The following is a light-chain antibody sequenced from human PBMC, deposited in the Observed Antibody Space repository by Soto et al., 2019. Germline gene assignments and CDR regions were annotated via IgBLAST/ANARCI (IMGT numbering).Light chain of an antibody. J-gene: IGKJ1*01. Sequence: DIQMTQSPSTLSASVGDRVTITCRASQSISSWLAWYQQKPGKAPKLLIYDASSLESGVPIRFSGSGSGTEFPLTISSPQPDDFATYYCQQYNSYSGTFGQGTKVEIK. CDR2: DAS. V-gene: IGKV1-5*01. CDR3: QQYNSYSGT. CDR1: QSISSW.